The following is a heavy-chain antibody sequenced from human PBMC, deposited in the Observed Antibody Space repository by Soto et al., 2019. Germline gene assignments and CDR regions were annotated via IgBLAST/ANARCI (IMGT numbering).Heavy chain of an antibody. J-gene: IGHJ6*02. CDR2: IIPVYGTP. CDR3: SIVTAYGMDV. CDR1: GGTFNKYT. V-gene: IGHV1-69*01. Sequence: QVQLEQSGDEVKKPGSSLKVSCKATGGTFNKYTISWVRQAPGQGLEWMAGIIPVYGTPNYAQRFQDRVTIISDEWTTSSYMEVNSLSSEDTAIHYFSIVTAYGMDVCGPGNTVIVSS. D-gene: IGHD1-20*01.